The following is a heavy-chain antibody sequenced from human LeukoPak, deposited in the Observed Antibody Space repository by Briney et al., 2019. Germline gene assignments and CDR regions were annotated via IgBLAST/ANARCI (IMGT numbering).Heavy chain of an antibody. CDR2: ISGSGGST. Sequence: GGSLRLSCAASGFTFSSYAMSWVRQAPGKGLEWVSAISGSGGSTYYADSVKGRFTISRDNSKNTLYLQVNSLRAEDTAVYYCAKDRAILRYFDWLFTWGQGTLVTVSS. D-gene: IGHD3-9*01. CDR3: AKDRAILRYFDWLFT. CDR1: GFTFSSYA. V-gene: IGHV3-23*01. J-gene: IGHJ5*02.